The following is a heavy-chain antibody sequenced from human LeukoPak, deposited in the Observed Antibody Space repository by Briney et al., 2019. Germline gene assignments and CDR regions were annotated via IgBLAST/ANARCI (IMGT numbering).Heavy chain of an antibody. D-gene: IGHD6-19*01. J-gene: IGHJ4*02. CDR1: NYTFNSYG. CDR3: ARDIAVAAIIPPYFDY. Sequence: ASLKVSCKASNYTFNSYGISWVRQAPGQGLEWMGWISAYNGNTNYAQKLQGRVTMTTDTSTSTAYMELRSPRSDDTAVYYCARDIAVAAIIPPYFDYWGQGTLVTVSS. CDR2: ISAYNGNT. V-gene: IGHV1-18*01.